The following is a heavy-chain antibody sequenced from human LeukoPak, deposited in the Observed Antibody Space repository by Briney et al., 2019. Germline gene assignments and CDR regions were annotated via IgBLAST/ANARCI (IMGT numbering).Heavy chain of an antibody. CDR3: AKVTWLQFVVCPLGY. V-gene: IGHV3-23*01. CDR1: GFTFSSYA. D-gene: IGHD5-24*01. Sequence: GGSLRLSCAASGFTFSSYAMSWVRQAPGKGLEWVSAISGSGGSTYYADSVKGRFTISRDNSKNTLYLQMTSLRAEDTAVYYCAKVTWLQFVVCPLGYWGQGPLVTVSS. CDR2: ISGSGGST. J-gene: IGHJ4*02.